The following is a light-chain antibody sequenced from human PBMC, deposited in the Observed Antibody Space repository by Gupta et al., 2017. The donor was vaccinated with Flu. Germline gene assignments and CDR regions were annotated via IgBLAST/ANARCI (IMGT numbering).Light chain of an antibody. J-gene: IGKJ1*01. Sequence: EIVLTQSTGTLSLSPGERATLSCRASQSVSSSYLAWYQQKPGQAPRLLIYCASSRATGIPDGFSGSGVGKDFTLTISRLEQEDFAVYYCQQYGSSPGWTFGQGTKVEIK. CDR3: QQYGSSPGWT. CDR2: CAS. CDR1: QSVSSSY. V-gene: IGKV3-20*01.